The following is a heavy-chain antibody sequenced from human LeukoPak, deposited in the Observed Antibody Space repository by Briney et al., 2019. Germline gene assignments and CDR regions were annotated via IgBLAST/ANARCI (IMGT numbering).Heavy chain of an antibody. Sequence: PSETLSLTCTVSGGSISSYYWSWTRQPPGKGLEWIGYIYYSGSTNYNPSLKSRVTISVDTSKNQFSLKLSSVTAADTAVYYCARVSGGYYYGMDVWGQGTTVTVSS. CDR2: IYYSGST. J-gene: IGHJ6*02. CDR3: ARVSGGYYYGMDV. CDR1: GGSISSYY. V-gene: IGHV4-59*01. D-gene: IGHD1-26*01.